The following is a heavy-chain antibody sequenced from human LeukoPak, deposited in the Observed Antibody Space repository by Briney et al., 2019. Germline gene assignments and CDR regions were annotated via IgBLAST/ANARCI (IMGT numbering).Heavy chain of an antibody. V-gene: IGHV1-2*02. CDR3: ARVYYYDSSGYYPYDAFDI. Sequence: ASVKVSCKAFGYTFTSNYMHWVRQAPGQGLEWMGWINPNSGGTNYAQKFQGRVTMTRDTSISTAYMELSRLRSDDTAVYYCARVYYYDSSGYYPYDAFDIWGQGTMVTVSS. CDR2: INPNSGGT. D-gene: IGHD3-22*01. CDR1: GYTFTSNY. J-gene: IGHJ3*02.